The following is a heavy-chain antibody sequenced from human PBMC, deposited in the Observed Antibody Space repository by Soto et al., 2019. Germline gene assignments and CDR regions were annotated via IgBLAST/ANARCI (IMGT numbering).Heavy chain of an antibody. D-gene: IGHD3-10*01. CDR2: IYHSGST. Sequence: PSETLSLTCAVSGGYIRSGGYSWSWIRQPPGKGLEWIGYIYHSGSTYYNQSLKSRDTISLDMSKNQFFLRLSSVTATDTAVYYCASVRGGIRGIITYPFDYWVQGALVTVSS. J-gene: IGHJ4*02. CDR3: ASVRGGIRGIITYPFDY. CDR1: GGYIRSGGYS. V-gene: IGHV4-30-2*01.